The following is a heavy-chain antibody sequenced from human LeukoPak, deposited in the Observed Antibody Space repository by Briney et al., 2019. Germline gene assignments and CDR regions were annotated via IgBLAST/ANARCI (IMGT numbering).Heavy chain of an antibody. CDR3: AKEKDCSSTSCYSFGGFGFDY. J-gene: IGHJ4*02. D-gene: IGHD2-2*01. V-gene: IGHV3-30*02. CDR1: GFTFSSYG. CDR2: IRYDGSNK. Sequence: GGSLRLSCAASGFTFSSYGMHWVRQAPGKGLEWVAFIRYDGSNKYYADSVKGRFTISRDNSKNTLYLQMNSLRAEDTAVYYCAKEKDCSSTSCYSFGGFGFDYWGQGTLVTVSS.